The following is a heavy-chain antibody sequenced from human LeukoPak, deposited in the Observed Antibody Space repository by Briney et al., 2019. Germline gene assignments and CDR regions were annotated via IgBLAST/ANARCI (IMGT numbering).Heavy chain of an antibody. CDR3: ARDFGTTVTTFGAVDI. D-gene: IGHD4-17*01. CDR1: GFTFSSYS. V-gene: IGHV3-48*01. Sequence: GGSLRLSCAASGFTFSSYSMNWVRQAPGKGLEWVSYISSSSSTIYYADSVNGRFTISRDNSKNTLYLQMNSLRAEDTAVYYCARDFGTTVTTFGAVDIWGQGTKVIVSS. CDR2: ISSSSSTI. J-gene: IGHJ3*02.